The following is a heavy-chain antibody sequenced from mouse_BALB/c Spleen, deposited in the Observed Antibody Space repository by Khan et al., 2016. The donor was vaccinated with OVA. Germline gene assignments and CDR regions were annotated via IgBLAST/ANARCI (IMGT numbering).Heavy chain of an antibody. V-gene: IGHV1S41*01. CDR1: GYTFISYW. CDR3: ARSNYCGNSLYAMDY. CDR2: VSPGSGSP. Sequence: DLVKPGASVKLSCKASGYTFISYWINWIKKRPGQGLEWIGRVSPGSGSPYYNEIFKGKATVTVDKSSSTAYIQLNSLSSEDSAVYFGARSNYCGNSLYAMDYWGQGTSVTVSS. D-gene: IGHD1-1*01. J-gene: IGHJ4*01.